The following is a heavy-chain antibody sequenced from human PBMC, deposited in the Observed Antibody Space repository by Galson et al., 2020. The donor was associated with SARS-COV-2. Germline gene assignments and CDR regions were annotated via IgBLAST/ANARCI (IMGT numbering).Heavy chain of an antibody. CDR1: GFTFSSYA. V-gene: IGHV3-30*01. CDR3: ARDGEGDIAAAGTSWFDP. CDR2: ISYDGSNK. Sequence: GGSLRLSCAASGFTFSSYAMPWVRQAPGKGLEWVAVISYDGSNKYYADSVKGRFTISRDNSKNTLYLQMNSLRAEDTAVYYCARDGEGDIAAAGTSWFDPWGQGTLVTVSS. J-gene: IGHJ5*02. D-gene: IGHD6-13*01.